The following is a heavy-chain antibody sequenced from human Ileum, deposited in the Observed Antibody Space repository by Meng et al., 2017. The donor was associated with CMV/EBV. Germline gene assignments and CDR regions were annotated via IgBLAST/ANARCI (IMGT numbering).Heavy chain of an antibody. V-gene: IGHV4-59*01. D-gene: IGHD4-23*01. CDR1: GGSISSYY. Sequence: SETLSLTCTVSGGSISSYYWSWIRQPPGKGLEWFGYIYYSGSTNYNPSLESRITISVDTAKNQFSLSLRSVTAADTAVYYCARGPGDNSHLYYYGMDVWGQGTTVTVSS. CDR2: IYYSGST. J-gene: IGHJ6*02. CDR3: ARGPGDNSHLYYYGMDV.